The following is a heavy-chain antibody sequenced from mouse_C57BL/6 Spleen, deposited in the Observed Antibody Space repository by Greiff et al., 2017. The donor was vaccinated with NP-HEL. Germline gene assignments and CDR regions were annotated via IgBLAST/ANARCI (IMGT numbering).Heavy chain of an antibody. V-gene: IGHV1-18*01. J-gene: IGHJ1*03. CDR3: ARGRRYWYFDV. Sequence: VQLQQSGPELVKPGASVKIPCKASGYTFTDYNMDWVKQSHGKSLEWIGDINPNNGGTIYNQKFKGKATLTVEKSSSTAYMELRSLTSEDTAVYYCARGRRYWYFDVWGTGTTVTVSS. CDR1: GYTFTDYN. CDR2: INPNNGGT.